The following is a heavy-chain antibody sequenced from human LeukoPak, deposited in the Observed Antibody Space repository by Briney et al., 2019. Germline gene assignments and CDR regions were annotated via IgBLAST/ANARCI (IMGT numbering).Heavy chain of an antibody. J-gene: IGHJ4*02. Sequence: GGSLRLSCAASGFTFSSYNMHWVRQAPGKGLEWVAIISYDGSNKYYADSVKGRFTISRDNSKKTLYLQMNSLRAEDTAVYYCARDQDYYDSSGYSGIDYWGQGTLVTVSS. CDR1: GFTFSSYN. D-gene: IGHD3-22*01. V-gene: IGHV3-30*03. CDR3: ARDQDYYDSSGYSGIDY. CDR2: ISYDGSNK.